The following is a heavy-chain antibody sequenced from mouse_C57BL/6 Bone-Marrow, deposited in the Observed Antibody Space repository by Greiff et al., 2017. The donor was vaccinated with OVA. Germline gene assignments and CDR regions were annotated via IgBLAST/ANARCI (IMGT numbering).Heavy chain of an antibody. J-gene: IGHJ3*01. CDR1: GFTFSDAW. D-gene: IGHD2-5*01. Sequence: EVQVVESGGGLVQPGGSMKLSCAASGFTFSDAWMDWVRQSPEKGLEWVAEIRNKANNHATYYAESVKGRFTISRDDSKSSVYLQMNSLRAEDTGIYYCTHYSNPWFAYWGQGTLVTVSA. CDR2: IRNKANNHAT. CDR3: THYSNPWFAY. V-gene: IGHV6-6*01.